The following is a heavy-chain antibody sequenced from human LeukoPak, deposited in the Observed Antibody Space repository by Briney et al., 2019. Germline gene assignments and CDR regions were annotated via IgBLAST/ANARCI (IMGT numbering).Heavy chain of an antibody. D-gene: IGHD5-24*01. CDR3: ARADMATTYYFDY. J-gene: IGHJ4*02. V-gene: IGHV3-48*03. CDR2: ISSSGATI. Sequence: HTGGSLRLSCAASGLTVSSNYMNWVRQAPGKGLEWISYISSSGATIFYADSVKGRFTISRDSAKNSLFLQMNSLRAEDTAVYYCARADMATTYYFDYWGQGTPVTVSS. CDR1: GLTVSSNY.